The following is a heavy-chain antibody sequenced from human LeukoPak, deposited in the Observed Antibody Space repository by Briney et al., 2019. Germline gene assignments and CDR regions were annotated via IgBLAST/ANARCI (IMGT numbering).Heavy chain of an antibody. J-gene: IGHJ5*02. CDR2: INHSGST. CDR3: ARGREYYDILTGYYGPSWFDP. D-gene: IGHD3-9*01. Sequence: SETLSLTCAVYGGSFSGYYWSWIPQPPGKGLEWIGEINHSGSTNYNPSLESRVTISVDTSKNQFSLKLSSVTAADTAVYYCARGREYYDILTGYYGPSWFDPWGQGTLVTVSS. V-gene: IGHV4-34*01. CDR1: GGSFSGYY.